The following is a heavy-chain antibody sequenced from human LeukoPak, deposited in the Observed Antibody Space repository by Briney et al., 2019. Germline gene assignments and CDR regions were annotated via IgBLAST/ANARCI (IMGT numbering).Heavy chain of an antibody. CDR1: GFTVSAYA. J-gene: IGHJ4*02. Sequence: PGGSLRLSCAASGFTVSAYAMAWVRQAPGKGLEWVSTIYDDNTYYADSVKGRFAISTDNPKNTLYLQMNSLRAEDTAVYYCARDGESYYYDSSGYYYYWGQGTLVTVSS. V-gene: IGHV3-66*02. CDR2: IYDDNT. D-gene: IGHD3-22*01. CDR3: ARDGESYYYDSSGYYYY.